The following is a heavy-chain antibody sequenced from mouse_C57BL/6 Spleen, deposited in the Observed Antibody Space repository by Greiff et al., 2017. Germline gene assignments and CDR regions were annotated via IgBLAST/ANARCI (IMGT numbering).Heavy chain of an antibody. Sequence: VQLQQSGAELARPGASVKMSCKASGYTFTSYTMHWVKQRPGQGLEWIGYINPSSGYTKYNQKFKDKATLTADKSSSTAYMQLRSLTSEDSAVYYCARRDLRYDARDYWGQGTSGTVSS. CDR1: GYTFTSYT. CDR3: ARRDLRYDARDY. V-gene: IGHV1-4*01. J-gene: IGHJ4*01. CDR2: INPSSGYT. D-gene: IGHD2-12*01.